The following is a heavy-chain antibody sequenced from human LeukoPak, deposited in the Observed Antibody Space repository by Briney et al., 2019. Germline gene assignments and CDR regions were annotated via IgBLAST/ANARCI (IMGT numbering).Heavy chain of an antibody. J-gene: IGHJ6*03. CDR1: GGSISSSSYY. V-gene: IGHV4-39*01. D-gene: IGHD3-3*01. CDR2: IYYSGST. CDR3: ARLGFGVDPYYYYYMDV. Sequence: SETLSLTCTVSGGSISSSSYYWGWIRQPPGKGLEWIGSIYYSGSTYYNPPLKSRVTISVDTSKNQFSLKLSSVTAADTAVYYCARLGFGVDPYYYYYMDVWGKGTTVTVSS.